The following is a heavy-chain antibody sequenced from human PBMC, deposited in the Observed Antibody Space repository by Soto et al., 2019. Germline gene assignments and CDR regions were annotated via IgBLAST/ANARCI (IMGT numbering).Heavy chain of an antibody. CDR2: ISYDGSNE. CDR3: AKRQEGATRPLDP. CDR1: GFTFSSYA. Sequence: QVQLVESGGGVVQPGTSLRLSCAASGFTFSSYAMHWVRQAPGKGLEWVAVISYDGSNEYYADSVKGRFTISRDNSKNTLYLKMNSRRAEDTALYYCAKRQEGATRPLDPGGKGTLVTVSS. J-gene: IGHJ5*02. D-gene: IGHD5-12*01. V-gene: IGHV3-30*18.